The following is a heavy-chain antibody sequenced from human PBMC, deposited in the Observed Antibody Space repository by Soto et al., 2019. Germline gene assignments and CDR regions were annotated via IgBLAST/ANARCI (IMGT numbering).Heavy chain of an antibody. J-gene: IGHJ6*03. Sequence: ASVKVSCKASGYTFTGYYMHWVRQAPGQGLEWMGWINPNSGGTNYAQKFQGWVTMTRDTSISTAYMELSRLRSDDTAVYYCARGGSVVGTSFYYYYYMDAWGKGTTVTVSS. CDR1: GYTFTGYY. D-gene: IGHD2-15*01. V-gene: IGHV1-2*04. CDR2: INPNSGGT. CDR3: ARGGSVVGTSFYYYYYMDA.